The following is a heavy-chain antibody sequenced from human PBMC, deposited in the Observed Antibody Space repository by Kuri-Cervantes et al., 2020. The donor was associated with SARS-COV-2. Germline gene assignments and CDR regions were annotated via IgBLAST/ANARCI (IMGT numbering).Heavy chain of an antibody. CDR2: IIPIFGTA. D-gene: IGHD1-7*01. Sequence: SVKVSCKASGGTFSSYAISWVRQAPGQGLEWMGRIIPIFGTANYAQKFQGRVTITADESTSTAYMELSSLRSEDTAAYYCVREGGRYNWNFRVFGWGQGTVVTVSS. CDR1: GGTFSSYA. CDR3: VREGGRYNWNFRVFG. V-gene: IGHV1-69*13. J-gene: IGHJ4*02.